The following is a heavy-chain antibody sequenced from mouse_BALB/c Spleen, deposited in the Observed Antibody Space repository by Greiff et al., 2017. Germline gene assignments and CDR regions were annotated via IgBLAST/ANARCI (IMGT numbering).Heavy chain of an antibody. D-gene: IGHD1-1*01. J-gene: IGHJ2*01. CDR1: GYAFSSYW. V-gene: IGHV1-80*01. CDR2: IYPGDGDT. Sequence: VKLQESGAELVRPGSSVKISCKASGYAFSSYWLNWVKQRPGQGLEWIGQIYPGDGDTNYNGKFKGKATLTADTSSNTAYMQLSSLTSEDSAVYFCAKFITKRVATDDWGQGTTRTVSS. CDR3: AKFITKRVATDD.